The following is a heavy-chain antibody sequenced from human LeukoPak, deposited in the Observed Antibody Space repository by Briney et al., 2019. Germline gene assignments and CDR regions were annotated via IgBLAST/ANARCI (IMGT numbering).Heavy chain of an antibody. Sequence: SETLSLTCTVSGYSISSGYYWGWIRQPPGKGLEWIGSIHHSGSTYYNPSLKSRVTISVDTSKNQFSLKLSSVTAADTAVYYCARADYSRDWFDPWGQGTLVTVSS. CDR1: GYSISSGYY. CDR3: ARADYSRDWFDP. J-gene: IGHJ5*02. D-gene: IGHD4-11*01. V-gene: IGHV4-38-2*02. CDR2: IHHSGST.